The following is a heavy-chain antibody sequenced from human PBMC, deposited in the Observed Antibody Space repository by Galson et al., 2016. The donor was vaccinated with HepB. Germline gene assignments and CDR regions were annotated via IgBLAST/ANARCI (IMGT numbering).Heavy chain of an antibody. J-gene: IGHJ4*02. D-gene: IGHD6-25*01. Sequence: SLRLSCAASGFAVSNNFMRWVRQAPGKGLEWVALISYDGSNRYYGDPVRGRFAISRDNSKNTLYLQLNSLRAEDTAVYYCAREHPGIAAAILDYWGQGTLVTVST. CDR3: AREHPGIAAAILDY. CDR1: GFAVSNNF. CDR2: ISYDGSNR. V-gene: IGHV3-30*09.